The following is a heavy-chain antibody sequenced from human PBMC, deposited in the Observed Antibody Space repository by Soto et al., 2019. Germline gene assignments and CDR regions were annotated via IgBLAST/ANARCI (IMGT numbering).Heavy chain of an antibody. CDR2: ISGSGGST. CDR1: VFTFGSYA. Sequence: SGGSLRLACAASVFTFGSYAMIWVRQAPGKGLEWVSAISGSGGSTYYADSVKGRFTISRDNSKNTLYLQMNSLRAEDTAVYYCAKPLYIGYSYGYIGPGPDYWGQGTLVTVSS. CDR3: AKPLYIGYSYGYIGPGPDY. D-gene: IGHD5-18*01. V-gene: IGHV3-23*01. J-gene: IGHJ4*02.